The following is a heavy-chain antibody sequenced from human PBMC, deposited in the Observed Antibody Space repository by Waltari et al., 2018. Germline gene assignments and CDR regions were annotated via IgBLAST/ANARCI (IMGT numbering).Heavy chain of an antibody. Sequence: EVQLLQSGAEVKKPGTPVNISCKVSGDTFTATYIHWIQQAPGKGLQWMGLLDPEDGQAVYAEKFQGRVTMTADTSIHTAYMELTSLTSEDTAFYYCAAALGGGISASRPFHFWGQGTMITVSS. V-gene: IGHV1-69-2*01. CDR3: AAALGGGISASRPFHF. CDR1: GDTFTATY. J-gene: IGHJ3*01. CDR2: LDPEDGQA. D-gene: IGHD3-10*01.